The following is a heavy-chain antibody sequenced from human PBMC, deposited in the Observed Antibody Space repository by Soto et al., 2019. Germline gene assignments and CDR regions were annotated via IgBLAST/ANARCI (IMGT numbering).Heavy chain of an antibody. CDR1: GLTFTSYS. J-gene: IGHJ4*02. V-gene: IGHV3-48*02. CDR3: ARDRGYTYGFDF. D-gene: IGHD5-18*01. CDR2: IHSSGSTI. Sequence: GGSLRLSCAASGLTFTSYSMNWVRQAPGKGLEWVSFIHSSGSTIYYADSVKGRFTISRDNAKNSLYLQMNSLRDEDTAVYYCARDRGYTYGFDFWGQGALVTVSS.